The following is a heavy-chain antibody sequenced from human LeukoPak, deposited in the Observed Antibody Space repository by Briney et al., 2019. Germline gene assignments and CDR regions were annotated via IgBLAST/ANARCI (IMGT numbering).Heavy chain of an antibody. CDR2: ISAYNGNT. Sequence: ASVKVSCKASGYTFTSYGISWVRQAPGQGLEWMGWISAYNGNTRYAQELQGRVTMTTDTSTSTVYMELRSLRSDDTAVYYCARGSPPRRNYDSRGYYSYYFDYWGQGTLATVSS. V-gene: IGHV1-18*01. CDR3: ARGSPPRRNYDSRGYYSYYFDY. CDR1: GYTFTSYG. J-gene: IGHJ4*02. D-gene: IGHD3-22*01.